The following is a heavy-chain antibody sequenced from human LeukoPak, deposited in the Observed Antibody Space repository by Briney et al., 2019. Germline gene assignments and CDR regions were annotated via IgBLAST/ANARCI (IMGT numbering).Heavy chain of an antibody. CDR1: GFTFSSYG. Sequence: QPGGSLRLSCAASGFTFSSYGMHWVRQAPGKGLEWVAVIWYDGSNKYYADSVKGRFTISRDNSKNTLYLQMNSLRAEDTAVYYCARDAYYYDSSGYPEYFQHWGQGTLVTVSS. J-gene: IGHJ1*01. CDR3: ARDAYYYDSSGYPEYFQH. D-gene: IGHD3-22*01. V-gene: IGHV3-33*01. CDR2: IWYDGSNK.